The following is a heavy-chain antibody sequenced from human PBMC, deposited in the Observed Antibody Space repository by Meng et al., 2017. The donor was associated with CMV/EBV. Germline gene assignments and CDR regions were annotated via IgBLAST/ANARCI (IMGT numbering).Heavy chain of an antibody. D-gene: IGHD2-2*01. J-gene: IGHJ4*02. V-gene: IGHV4-34*01. CDR3: ARGAHCSSTSCYNI. Sequence: SETLSLTSAVYGGSFSGYHWSRIRQPPGKGLEWIGEINHSGSTNCNPSLKSRVTISVDTTKNQFSLKLSSVTAADTAVYYCARGAHCSSTSCYNIWGQGTLVTVSS. CDR2: INHSGST. CDR1: GGSFSGYH.